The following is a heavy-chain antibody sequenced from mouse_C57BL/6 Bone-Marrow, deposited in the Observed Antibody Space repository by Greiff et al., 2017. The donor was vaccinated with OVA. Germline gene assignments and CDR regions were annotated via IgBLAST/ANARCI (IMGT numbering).Heavy chain of an antibody. J-gene: IGHJ4*01. D-gene: IGHD4-1*01. CDR1: GFTFSSYA. Sequence: DVMLVESGGGLVKPGGSLKLSCAASGFTFSSYAMSWVRQTPEKRLEWVATISDGGSYTYYPDNVKGRFTISRDNAKNNLYLQMSHLKSEDTAMYYCARDPGGTNYYAMDYWGQGTSVTVSS. CDR3: ARDPGGTNYYAMDY. CDR2: ISDGGSYT. V-gene: IGHV5-4*01.